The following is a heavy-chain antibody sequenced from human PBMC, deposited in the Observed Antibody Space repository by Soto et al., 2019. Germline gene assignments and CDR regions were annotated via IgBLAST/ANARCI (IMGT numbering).Heavy chain of an antibody. CDR1: GGSFSGYY. V-gene: IGHV4-34*01. CDR3: ARGVPYYYGSGASGWFDP. Sequence: SETLSLTYAVYGGSFSGYYWSWIRQPPGKGLEWIGEINHSGSTNYNPSLKSRVTISVDTSKNQFSLKLSSVTAADTAVYYCARGVPYYYGSGASGWFDPWGQGTLVTVSS. CDR2: INHSGST. J-gene: IGHJ5*02. D-gene: IGHD3-10*01.